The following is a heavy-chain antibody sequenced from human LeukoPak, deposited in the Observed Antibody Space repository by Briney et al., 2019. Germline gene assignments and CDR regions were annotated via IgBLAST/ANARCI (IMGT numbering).Heavy chain of an antibody. V-gene: IGHV4-31*03. D-gene: IGHD6-13*01. Sequence: SQTLSLTCTVSGGSISSGGYYWSWIRQHPGKGLEWIGYIYYSGSTYYNPSLKSRVTISVDTSKNQFSLKLSSVTAADTAVYYCARDKAQRIAAAGASNRFDPWGQGTLVTVSS. CDR1: GGSISSGGYY. CDR3: ARDKAQRIAAAGASNRFDP. J-gene: IGHJ5*02. CDR2: IYYSGST.